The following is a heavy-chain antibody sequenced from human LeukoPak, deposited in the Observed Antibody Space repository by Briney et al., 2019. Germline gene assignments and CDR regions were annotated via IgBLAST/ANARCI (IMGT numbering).Heavy chain of an antibody. J-gene: IGHJ4*02. CDR1: GFTFSSYC. CDR3: ARGLSWSPFDY. V-gene: IGHV3-74*01. D-gene: IGHD2-8*01. CDR2: INSDGSST. Sequence: GGSLRLSCAASGFTFSSYCMHWVRQAPGKGLVWVSRINSDGSSTSYADSVKGRFTISRDNAKNTLYLQMNSLRAEDTAVYYCARGLSWSPFDYWGQGTLVTVSS.